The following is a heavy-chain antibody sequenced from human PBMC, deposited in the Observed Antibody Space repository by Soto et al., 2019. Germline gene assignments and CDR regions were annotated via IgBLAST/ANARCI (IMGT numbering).Heavy chain of an antibody. Sequence: GESLKISCKGSGYSFTSYWIGWVRQMPGKGLEWMGIIYPGDSDTRYSPSFQGQVTISADKSISTAYLQWSSLKASDTAMYYCERIVGAKPYYYYGMDVWGQGTTVTVSS. J-gene: IGHJ6*02. CDR2: IYPGDSDT. CDR3: ERIVGAKPYYYYGMDV. CDR1: GYSFTSYW. V-gene: IGHV5-51*01. D-gene: IGHD1-26*01.